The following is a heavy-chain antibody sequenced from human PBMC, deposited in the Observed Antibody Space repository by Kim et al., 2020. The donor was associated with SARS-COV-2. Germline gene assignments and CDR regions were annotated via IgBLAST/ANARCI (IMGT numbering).Heavy chain of an antibody. V-gene: IGHV3-66*01. D-gene: IGHD1-1*01. CDR1: GFTVSSNY. Sequence: GGSMRLSGAASGFTVSSNYMSWVRQAPGKGLEWVSVIYSGGSTYYADSVKGRFTISRDNSNNTLYLQMNSLRAEDTAVYYCARDLLLTTALGGAFDIWGQGTIVTVSS. CDR3: ARDLLLTTALGGAFDI. CDR2: IYSGGST. J-gene: IGHJ3*02.